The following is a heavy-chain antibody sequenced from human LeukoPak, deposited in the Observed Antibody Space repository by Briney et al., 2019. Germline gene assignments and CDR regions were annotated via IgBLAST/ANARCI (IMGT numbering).Heavy chain of an antibody. CDR1: GVSISSYY. D-gene: IGHD3-16*02. CDR2: IYYSGST. CDR3: ARGLGELSFPFDY. Sequence: PSETLSLTCTASGVSISSYYRSWIRQPPGKGLEWIGYIYYSGSTCYNHSLKSRVTISVDTSKNQFSLKLTSVTAADTAVYYCARGLGELSFPFDYWGQGTLVTVSS. V-gene: IGHV4-59*01. J-gene: IGHJ4*02.